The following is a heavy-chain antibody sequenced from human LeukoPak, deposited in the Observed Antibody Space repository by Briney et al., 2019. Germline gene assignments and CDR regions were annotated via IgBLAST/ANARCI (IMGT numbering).Heavy chain of an antibody. CDR3: ARATMVRGVPDV. Sequence: PSETLSLTCTVSGGSISSSSYYWGWIRQPPGKGLEWIGYIYYSGSTNYNPSLKSRVTILVDTSKNQFSLKLSSVTAADTAVYYCARATMVRGVPDVWGKGTTVTISS. CDR2: IYYSGST. D-gene: IGHD3-10*01. J-gene: IGHJ6*04. V-gene: IGHV4-61*05. CDR1: GGSISSSSYY.